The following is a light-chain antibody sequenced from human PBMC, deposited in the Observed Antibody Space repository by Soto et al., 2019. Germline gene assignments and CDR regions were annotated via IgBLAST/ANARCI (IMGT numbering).Light chain of an antibody. CDR1: QSLLYCVVKTY. CDR2: EVS. J-gene: IGKJ4*01. V-gene: IGKV2D-29*01. Sequence: DVVLTQTPLSLSVTPGQPASMSCGCIQSLLYCVVKTYLYWFLQKPGQPPQLLIYEVSNRFSGVPDRFSGSGSGTDFTLKISRVEAEDVGVYYCMQSIQLPLTFGGGTKVDI. CDR3: MQSIQLPLT.